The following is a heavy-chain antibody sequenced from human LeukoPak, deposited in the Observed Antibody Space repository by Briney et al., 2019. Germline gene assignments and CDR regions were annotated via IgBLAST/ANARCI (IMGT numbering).Heavy chain of an antibody. D-gene: IGHD3-22*01. CDR2: IYHSGST. Sequence: SETLSLTCTVSGGSISSGGYYWSWIRQPPGKGLEWIGYIYHSGSTYYNPSLKSRVTISVDTSKNQFSLKLSSVTAADTAVYYCASSYYYDSSGYPGDDAFDIWGQGTMVTVSS. V-gene: IGHV4-30-2*01. J-gene: IGHJ3*02. CDR3: ASSYYYDSSGYPGDDAFDI. CDR1: GGSISSGGYY.